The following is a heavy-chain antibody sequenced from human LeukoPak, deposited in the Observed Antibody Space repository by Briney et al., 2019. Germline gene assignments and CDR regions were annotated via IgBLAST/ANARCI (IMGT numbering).Heavy chain of an antibody. D-gene: IGHD3-16*01. V-gene: IGHV4-34*01. J-gene: IGHJ4*02. CDR1: GGSFSNYY. CDR3: ARGYTEMTTILGY. CDR2: INQSGST. Sequence: SETLSLTCAVFGGSFSNYYWSWIRQPPGKGLEWIGEINQSGSTNYNPSLKSRVTISVDTPKKQFSLRLSSVTAADTAVYYCARGYTEMTTILGYWGQGAQVTVSS.